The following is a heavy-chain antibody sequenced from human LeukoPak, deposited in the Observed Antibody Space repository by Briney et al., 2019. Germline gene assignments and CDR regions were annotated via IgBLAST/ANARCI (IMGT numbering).Heavy chain of an antibody. CDR3: ACLTTADAFDI. J-gene: IGHJ3*02. CDR1: GGSISSNVHY. D-gene: IGHD3-22*01. CDR2: IYDSGST. Sequence: SETLSLTCTVSGGSISSNVHYWGWIRQPPGKGLEWIGYIYDSGSTNYNPSLKSRVTISVDTSKNQFSLKLSSVTAADTAVYYCACLTTADAFDIWGQGTMVTVSS. V-gene: IGHV4-61*05.